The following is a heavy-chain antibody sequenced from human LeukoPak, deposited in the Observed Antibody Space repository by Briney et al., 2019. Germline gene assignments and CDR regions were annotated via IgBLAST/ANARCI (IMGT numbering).Heavy chain of an antibody. J-gene: IGHJ4*02. CDR2: IYPGDSDT. CDR3: ARRPSMVRGVITDY. CDR1: GYIFTHYW. D-gene: IGHD3-10*01. Sequence: PGESLKISCQVSGYIFTHYWIGWVRQMPGEGLEWMGIIYPGDSDTRYSPSFQGQVTISADKSISTAYLQWSSLKASDTAMYYCARRPSMVRGVITDYWGQGTLVTVSS. V-gene: IGHV5-51*01.